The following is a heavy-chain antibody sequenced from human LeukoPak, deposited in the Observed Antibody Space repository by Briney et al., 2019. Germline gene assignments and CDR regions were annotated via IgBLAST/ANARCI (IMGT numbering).Heavy chain of an antibody. CDR2: ISSSSSAI. J-gene: IGHJ5*02. Sequence: PGGSLRLSCAASGFTFSSYSMNWVRQAPGKGLEWVSYISSSSSAIYYADSVKGRFTISRDNAKNSLYLQMNSLRNEDTAVYYCARYRYCSGGSCYSHWFDPWGQGTLVTVSS. CDR1: GFTFSSYS. V-gene: IGHV3-48*02. CDR3: ARYRYCSGGSCYSHWFDP. D-gene: IGHD2-15*01.